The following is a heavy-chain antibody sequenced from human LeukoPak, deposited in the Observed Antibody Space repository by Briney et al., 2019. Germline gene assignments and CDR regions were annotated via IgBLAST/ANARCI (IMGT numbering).Heavy chain of an antibody. CDR1: GYRLTELS. D-gene: IGHD5-12*01. CDR3: ATARGYSGYEWKFDY. J-gene: IGHJ4*02. Sequence: ASVQDTCKVSGYRLTELSIHWVRQPRGKGLEWMGRFAPEGGETIYAQKFQGRVTMSEDTSTDTAYMELSSLRSEDTAVYYCATARGYSGYEWKFDYWGQGTLVTVSS. CDR2: FAPEGGET. V-gene: IGHV1-24*01.